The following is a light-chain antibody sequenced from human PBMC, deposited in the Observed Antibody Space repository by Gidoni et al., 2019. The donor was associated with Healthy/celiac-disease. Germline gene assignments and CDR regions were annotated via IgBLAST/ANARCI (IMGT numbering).Light chain of an antibody. CDR1: QSVSSY. J-gene: IGKJ2*01. CDR2: DAS. CDR3: QQRSNWHPYT. V-gene: IGKV3-11*01. Sequence: EIVLTQSPATLSLSPGDRATLTCRASQSVSSYLAWYQQKPGQAPRLLIYDASNRATGIPARFSGSGSGTDFTLTISSIEPEDFAVYYCQQRSNWHPYTFGQGTKLEIK.